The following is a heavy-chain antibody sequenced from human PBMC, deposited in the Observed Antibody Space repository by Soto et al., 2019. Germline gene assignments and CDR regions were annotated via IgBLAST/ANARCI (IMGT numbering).Heavy chain of an antibody. CDR3: ARDSDRGYGMDV. CDR2: IYYSGST. J-gene: IGHJ6*02. Sequence: QVQLQESGPGLVKPSQTLSLTCTVSGGSISSGGYYWSWIRQHPGKGLEWIGYIYYSGSTYYNPSLKIRVTRSVDTSKNQCSLKLSSVTAADTAVYYCARDSDRGYGMDVWGQGTTVTVSS. D-gene: IGHD3-10*01. CDR1: GGSISSGGYY. V-gene: IGHV4-31*03.